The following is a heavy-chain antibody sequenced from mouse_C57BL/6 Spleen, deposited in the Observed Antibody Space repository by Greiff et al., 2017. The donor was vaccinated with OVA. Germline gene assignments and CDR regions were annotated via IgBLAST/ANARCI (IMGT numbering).Heavy chain of an antibody. CDR3: AIYSNSWFAY. V-gene: IGHV1-26*01. CDR2: INPNNGGT. J-gene: IGHJ3*01. CDR1: GYTFTDYY. Sequence: EVQLQQSGPELVKPGASVKISCKASGYTFTDYYMNWVKQSHGKSLEWIGDINPNNGGTSYNQKFKGKATLTVDKSSSTAYMELRSLTSEDSAVYYCAIYSNSWFAYWGQGTLVTVSA. D-gene: IGHD2-5*01.